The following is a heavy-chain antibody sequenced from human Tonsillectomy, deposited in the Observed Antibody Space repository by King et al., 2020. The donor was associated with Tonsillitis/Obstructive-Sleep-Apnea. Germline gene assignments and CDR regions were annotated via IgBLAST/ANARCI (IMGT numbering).Heavy chain of an antibody. CDR3: ASAPDGYLDL. CDR1: GFTFISYA. V-gene: IGHV3-30*04. Sequence: QLVQSGGGVVQPGRSLRLSCAASGFTFISYAMHWVRQAPGKGLEWVAVISYHGSNKYYTDSVKGRFTISRDNSRNTLYLQMNSLRAEDTAVYYCASAPDGYLDLWGRGTLVTVSS. CDR2: ISYHGSNK. J-gene: IGHJ2*01.